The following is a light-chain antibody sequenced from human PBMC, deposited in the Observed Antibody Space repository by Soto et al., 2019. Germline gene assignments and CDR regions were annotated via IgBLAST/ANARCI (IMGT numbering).Light chain of an antibody. V-gene: IGKV3-20*01. Sequence: EILLTQSPGTLSLSPGQGVTLSCRASQSVTVNSLAWYQQKPGQAPRLLIYAASTRAAAVPDRFTGSWSGTDFALTISRLEPEDFGVYYCQQYGDSPLTSGPGTKVDIK. CDR3: QQYGDSPLT. CDR2: AAS. CDR1: QSVTVNS. J-gene: IGKJ3*01.